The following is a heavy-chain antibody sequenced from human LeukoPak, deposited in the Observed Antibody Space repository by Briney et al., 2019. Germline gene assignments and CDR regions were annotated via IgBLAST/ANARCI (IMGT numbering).Heavy chain of an antibody. V-gene: IGHV3-30*02. D-gene: IGHD2-21*01. CDR3: AKDCGPYYYYMDV. CDR1: AFTFSYYG. Sequence: GGSLRLSCEASAFTFSYYGMHWVRQAPGKGLEWVAVIWSNGNDKYYLDSVKGRFTVSRDNSKNTLYLQMNSLRAEDTAVYYCAKDCGPYYYYMDVWGKGTTVTVSS. CDR2: IWSNGNDK. J-gene: IGHJ6*03.